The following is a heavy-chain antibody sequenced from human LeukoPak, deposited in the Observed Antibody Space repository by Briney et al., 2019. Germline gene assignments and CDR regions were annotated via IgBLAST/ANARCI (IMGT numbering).Heavy chain of an antibody. J-gene: IGHJ5*02. CDR3: ARGIVGATTWFDP. D-gene: IGHD1-26*01. V-gene: IGHV1-2*02. Sequence: ASVKVSCKASGYTFTGYYMYWVRQAPGQGLEWMGWINPNSGGTNYAQKFQGRVTMTRDTSISTAYMELSSLSSDDTALYYCARGIVGATTWFDPWGHGTLATVSS. CDR1: GYTFTGYY. CDR2: INPNSGGT.